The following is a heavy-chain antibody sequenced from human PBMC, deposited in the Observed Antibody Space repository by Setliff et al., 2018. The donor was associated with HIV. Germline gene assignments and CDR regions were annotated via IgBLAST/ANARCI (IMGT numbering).Heavy chain of an antibody. CDR1: GFPFSAYA. Sequence: GGSLRLSCEASGFPFSAYAFSWVRQAPGKGLEWVSTSGNGGIIVYTDSVKGRFTMSRDNSKNTLFLVLTSLRPEDTAMYYCAKGGYGGAYYVAGYWGQGTKVTVSS. V-gene: IGHV3-23*01. CDR2: SGNGGII. CDR3: AKGGYGGAYYVAGY. J-gene: IGHJ4*02. D-gene: IGHD5-18*01.